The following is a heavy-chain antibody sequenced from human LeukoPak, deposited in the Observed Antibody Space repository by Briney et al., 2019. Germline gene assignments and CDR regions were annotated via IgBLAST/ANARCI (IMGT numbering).Heavy chain of an antibody. D-gene: IGHD3-22*01. V-gene: IGHV1-2*04. J-gene: IGHJ4*02. CDR2: INPNSGGT. CDR3: ARGPYYYDSSGYYCY. CDR1: GYTFTSYA. Sequence: ASVKVSCKASGYTFTSYAMHWVRQAPGQRLEWMGWINPNSGGTNYAQKFQGWVTMTRDTSISTAYMELSRLRSDDTAVYYCARGPYYYDSSGYYCYWGQGTLVTVSS.